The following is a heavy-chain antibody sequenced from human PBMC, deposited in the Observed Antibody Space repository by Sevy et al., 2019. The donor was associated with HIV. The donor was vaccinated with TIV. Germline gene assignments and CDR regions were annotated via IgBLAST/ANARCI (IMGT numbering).Heavy chain of an antibody. CDR3: ARALYSSDSI. V-gene: IGHV3-7*01. J-gene: IGHJ4*02. CDR2: INQDASEI. D-gene: IGHD2-15*01. CDR1: GFTFNTYW. Sequence: GGSLRLSCAASGFTFNTYWMTWVRQAPGKGLEWVANINQDASEILYVDSVKGRFTISRDNAKNSLYLQMNSLRVEDTAVYYCARALYSSDSIWGQGTLVTVSS.